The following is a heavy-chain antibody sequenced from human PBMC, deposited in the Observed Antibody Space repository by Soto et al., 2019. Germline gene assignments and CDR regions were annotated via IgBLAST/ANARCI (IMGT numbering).Heavy chain of an antibody. CDR2: IYPGDSDT. CDR1: GYSFTIYW. V-gene: IGHV5-51*01. Sequence: GGSLKISCKGSGYSFTIYWIGWVRQMPGKGLEWMGIIYPGDSDTRYSPSFQGQVTISADKSISTAYLQWSSLKASDTAMYYCARHHHYDSSHDAFDIWGQGTMVTVSS. CDR3: ARHHHYDSSHDAFDI. J-gene: IGHJ3*02. D-gene: IGHD3-22*01.